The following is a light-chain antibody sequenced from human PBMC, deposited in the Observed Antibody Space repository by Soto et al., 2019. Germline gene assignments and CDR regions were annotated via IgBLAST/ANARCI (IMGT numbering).Light chain of an antibody. CDR2: GAS. Sequence: EIVMTQSPVTLSVSTGDRATLSCRASQIVGSNLAWYQQKPGQAPRLLIYGASTRATGIPARFSGSGSGTDFTLTISRLEPEDFALYYCQQRSNWPITFGQGTRLEI. CDR1: QIVGSN. CDR3: QQRSNWPIT. J-gene: IGKJ5*01. V-gene: IGKV3-15*01.